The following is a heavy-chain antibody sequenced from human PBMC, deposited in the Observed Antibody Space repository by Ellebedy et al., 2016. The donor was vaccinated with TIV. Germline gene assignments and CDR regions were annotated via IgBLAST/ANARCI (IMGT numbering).Heavy chain of an antibody. Sequence: MPSETLSLTCTVSGDSIDYSPYSWGCIRQSPGQGLEWIGASKSSGSTQYNPSLKSRVTISVDPSKSHFSLRLSSVTAADTAVYFCARVVSRFYYAMDVWGQGTAVTVSS. D-gene: IGHD2-21*01. J-gene: IGHJ6*02. CDR1: GDSIDYSPYS. CDR2: SKSSGST. CDR3: ARVVSRFYYAMDV. V-gene: IGHV4-39*02.